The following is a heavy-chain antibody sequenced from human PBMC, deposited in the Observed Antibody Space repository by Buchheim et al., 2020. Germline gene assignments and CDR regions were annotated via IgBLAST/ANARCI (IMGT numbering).Heavy chain of an antibody. CDR2: ISYDGSNK. Sequence: QVQLVESGGGVVQPGRSLRLSCAASGFTFSSYAMHWVRQAPGKGLEWVAVISYDGSNKYYADSVKGRFTISRANSKNTPYLQMNSLRAEDTAVYYCARARGSPFDYWGQGTL. J-gene: IGHJ4*02. CDR3: ARARGSPFDY. V-gene: IGHV3-30-3*01. CDR1: GFTFSSYA. D-gene: IGHD3-10*01.